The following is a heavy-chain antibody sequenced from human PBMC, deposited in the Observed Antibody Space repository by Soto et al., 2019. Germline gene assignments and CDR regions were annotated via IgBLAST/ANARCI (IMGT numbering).Heavy chain of an antibody. D-gene: IGHD3-3*02. Sequence: QVQLVQSGAEVKEPGSSVKVSCQASGGTFSSSALSWVRQAPGQGLEWMGGIIPLFRTPDYAQQFQGRVTXTXDXATSTAYMELSSLRSEDTAIYYCARDNGRPQLGGNYYYITDVWGQGTTITVSS. V-gene: IGHV1-69*05. J-gene: IGHJ6*02. CDR2: IIPLFRTP. CDR1: GGTFSSSA. CDR3: ARDNGRPQLGGNYYYITDV.